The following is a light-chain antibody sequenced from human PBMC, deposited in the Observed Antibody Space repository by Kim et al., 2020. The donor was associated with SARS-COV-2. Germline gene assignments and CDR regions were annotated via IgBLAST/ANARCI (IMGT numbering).Light chain of an antibody. J-gene: IGLJ2*01. CDR3: ATWDTGLRGGV. V-gene: IGLV1-51*01. Sequence: GQKVPISGPGSDSNIGDNYVFWYQHFPGTAPKLLIYDNSQRPSAIPDRFSASKSGTSATLDITGLQTGDEADYYCATWDTGLRGGVFGGGTQLTVL. CDR1: DSNIGDNY. CDR2: DNS.